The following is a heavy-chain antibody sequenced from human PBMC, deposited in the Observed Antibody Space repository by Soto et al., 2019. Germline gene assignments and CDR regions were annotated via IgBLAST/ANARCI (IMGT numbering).Heavy chain of an antibody. V-gene: IGHV3-66*01. D-gene: IGHD3-22*01. J-gene: IGHJ5*02. CDR3: ARISDSRAYRGGFAP. CDR2: IYSGGTT. Sequence: EVQLVESGGGLVQPGGSLRLSCAASGFTVSSNYMSWVRQAPGKGLEWVSVIYSGGTTYYSDSVKGRFTISRYHSKYTVSIQTNRPTGEYMGFYFWARISDSRAYRGGFAPWGQGILVTVSS. CDR1: GFTVSSNY.